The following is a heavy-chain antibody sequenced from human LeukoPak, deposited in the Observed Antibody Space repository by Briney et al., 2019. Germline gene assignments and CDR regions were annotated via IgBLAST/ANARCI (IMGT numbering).Heavy chain of an antibody. V-gene: IGHV3-21*01. D-gene: IGHD4-17*01. CDR3: ARLSGDYPYSYYGMDV. CDR1: GFTFSSYS. CDR2: ISSSSSYI. J-gene: IGHJ6*02. Sequence: KPGGSLRLSCAASGFTFSSYSMNWVRQAPGKGLEWVSSISSSSSYIYYADSVKGRFTISRDNAKNSLYLQMNSLRAEDTAVYYCARLSGDYPYSYYGMDVWGQGTTVTVSS.